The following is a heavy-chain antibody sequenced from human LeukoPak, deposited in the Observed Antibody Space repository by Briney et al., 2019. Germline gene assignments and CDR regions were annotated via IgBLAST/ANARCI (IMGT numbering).Heavy chain of an antibody. CDR2: ITSSSSYI. D-gene: IGHD3-10*01. CDR3: GSMVREGEDY. Sequence: GGSLRLSCAASGFTFSSYSMNWVRQAPGKGLEWVSSITSSSSYIYYADSVKGRFTISRDNAKNSLYLQMNSLRAEDTAVYYCGSMVREGEDYWGQGTLVTVSS. V-gene: IGHV3-21*01. J-gene: IGHJ4*02. CDR1: GFTFSSYS.